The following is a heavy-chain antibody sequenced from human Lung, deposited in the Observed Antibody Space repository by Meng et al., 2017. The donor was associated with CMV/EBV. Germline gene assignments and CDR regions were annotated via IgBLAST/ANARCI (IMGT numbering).Heavy chain of an antibody. J-gene: IGHJ4*02. Sequence: RLGEPGPGLVTPSETLSLACAVSGGSISTYYWSWSRQPPGKGLEWIGNNYYSGSTNYNPSLASRVTISVDSSKNQFSLKLSSVTAADTAVYYCARHQNGGTYPLDYWGQGTLVTVSS. D-gene: IGHD3-16*02. CDR1: GGSISTYY. V-gene: IGHV4-59*08. CDR3: ARHQNGGTYPLDY. CDR2: NYYSGST.